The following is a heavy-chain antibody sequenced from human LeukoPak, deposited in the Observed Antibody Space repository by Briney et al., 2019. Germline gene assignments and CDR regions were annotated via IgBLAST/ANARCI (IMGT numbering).Heavy chain of an antibody. J-gene: IGHJ4*02. CDR3: ARHKDWRMGDYEDY. D-gene: IGHD4-17*01. CDR2: IYYSGST. Sequence: SSETLSLTCTVSGGSISSSIYYWGWIRQPPGKGLEWIGSIYYSGSTYYNPSLKSRVTISVDTSKNQFSLKLNSVTAADTAVYYCARHKDWRMGDYEDYWGQGTLVTVSS. CDR1: GGSISSSIYY. V-gene: IGHV4-39*01.